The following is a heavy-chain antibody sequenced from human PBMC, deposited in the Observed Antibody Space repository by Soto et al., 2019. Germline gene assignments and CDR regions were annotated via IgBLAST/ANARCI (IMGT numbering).Heavy chain of an antibody. CDR3: ARGVRYGFGSGYPQSCVYYGMDV. J-gene: IGHJ6*02. V-gene: IGHV4-31*03. CDR2: IYYSGST. Sequence: PSETLSLTCTVSGGSISSGGYYWSWLRQHPGKGLVWLGHIYYSGSTYYNPSLKSRITISVDTSKNQFSLKLSSVTAADTAVYYCARGVRYGFGSGYPQSCVYYGMDVWGQGTTVTVSS. CDR1: GGSISSGGYY. D-gene: IGHD3-3*01.